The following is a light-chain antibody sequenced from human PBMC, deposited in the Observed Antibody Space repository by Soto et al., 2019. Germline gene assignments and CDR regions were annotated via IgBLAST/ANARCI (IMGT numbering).Light chain of an antibody. J-gene: IGKJ5*01. CDR1: QSISSW. Sequence: DIQMTQSPSXLSGSVGDRVTLTCRASQSISSWLAWYQQKPGKAPNLLIFDASTLESGVPSRFSGSGSGTTFTLTISSLQSDDFATYYCQQYNSFSYTFGQGTRLEIK. CDR3: QQYNSFSYT. CDR2: DAS. V-gene: IGKV1-5*01.